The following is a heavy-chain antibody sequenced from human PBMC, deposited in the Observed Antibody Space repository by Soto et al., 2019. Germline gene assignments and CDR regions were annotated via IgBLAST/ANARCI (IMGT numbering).Heavy chain of an antibody. CDR2: IYYSGST. Sequence: QVQLQESGPGLVKPSQTLSLTCTVSGGSISSGDYYWSWIRQPPGKGLEWIGYIYYSGSTYYNPSLKSXXTXSXXTSKNQFSLKLSSVTAADTAVYYCARVGYGDSRDYWGQGTLVTVSS. J-gene: IGHJ4*02. CDR3: ARVGYGDSRDY. V-gene: IGHV4-30-4*01. CDR1: GGSISSGDYY. D-gene: IGHD4-17*01.